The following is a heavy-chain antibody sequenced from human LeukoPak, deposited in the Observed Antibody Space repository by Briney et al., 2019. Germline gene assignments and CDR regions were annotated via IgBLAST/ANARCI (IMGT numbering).Heavy chain of an antibody. CDR3: ARGSTYYDSSGQVPFDY. D-gene: IGHD3-22*01. J-gene: IGHJ4*02. V-gene: IGHV3-23*01. CDR2: ISGSGGST. Sequence: GGSLRLSCAASGFTFSSYAMSWVRQAPGKGLEWVSAISGSGGSTYFADSVKGRFTISRDNSKNTLYLQMNSLRAEDTAVYYCARGSTYYDSSGQVPFDYWGQGTLVTVSS. CDR1: GFTFSSYA.